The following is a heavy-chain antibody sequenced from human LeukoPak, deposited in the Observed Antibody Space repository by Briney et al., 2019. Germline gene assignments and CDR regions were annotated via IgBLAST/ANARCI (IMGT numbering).Heavy chain of an antibody. CDR1: GFTFSSYW. CDR2: IKEEGGVK. CDR3: ARETTGLRFLEWSFDY. D-gene: IGHD3-3*01. J-gene: IGHJ4*02. Sequence: GGSLRLSCAASGFTFSSYWMSWVRQAPGKGLEWVANIKEEGGVKYYVDSVKGRFTISRDNAKNSLYQQMNSLRAEDTAVYYCARETTGLRFLEWSFDYWGQGTLVTVSS. V-gene: IGHV3-7*01.